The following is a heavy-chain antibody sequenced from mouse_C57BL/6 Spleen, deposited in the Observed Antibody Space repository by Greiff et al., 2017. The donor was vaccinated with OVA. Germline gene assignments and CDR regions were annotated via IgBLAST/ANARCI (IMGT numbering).Heavy chain of an antibody. CDR2: ISYDGSN. Sequence: VQLKESGPGLVKPSQSLSLTCSVTGYSITSGYYWNWIRQFPGNKLEWMGYISYDGSNNYNPSLKNRISITRDTSKNQFFLKLNSVTTEDTATYYCARAVTWYFDVWGTGTTVTVSS. CDR3: ARAVTWYFDV. CDR1: GYSITSGYY. V-gene: IGHV3-6*01. J-gene: IGHJ1*03. D-gene: IGHD2-1*01.